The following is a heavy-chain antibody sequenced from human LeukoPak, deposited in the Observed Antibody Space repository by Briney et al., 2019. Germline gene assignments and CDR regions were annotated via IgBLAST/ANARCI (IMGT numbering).Heavy chain of an antibody. CDR3: ARASDDYGDYNYFDY. D-gene: IGHD4-17*01. J-gene: IGHJ4*02. Sequence: SEILSLTCTVSGYSISSGYYWGWIRQPPGKGLEWIGSIYHGGSTYYNPSLKSRVTISEDTSKNQFSLKLSSVTAADTAMHYCARASDDYGDYNYFDYWGQGTLVTVSS. V-gene: IGHV4-38-2*02. CDR1: GYSISSGYY. CDR2: IYHGGST.